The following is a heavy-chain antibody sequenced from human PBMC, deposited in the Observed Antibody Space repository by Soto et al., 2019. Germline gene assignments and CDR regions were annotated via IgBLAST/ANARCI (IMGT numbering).Heavy chain of an antibody. J-gene: IGHJ4*02. CDR1: GFTFGDYA. CDR3: TRDSGYDRVFDY. CDR2: IRSKAYGGTT. Sequence: SLRLSCTASGFTFGDYAMGWVRQAPGKGLEWVGFIRSKAYGGTTEYAASVKGRFTISRDDSKSIAYLQMNSLKTEDTAVYYCTRDSGYDRVFDYWGQGTLVTVSS. V-gene: IGHV3-49*04. D-gene: IGHD5-12*01.